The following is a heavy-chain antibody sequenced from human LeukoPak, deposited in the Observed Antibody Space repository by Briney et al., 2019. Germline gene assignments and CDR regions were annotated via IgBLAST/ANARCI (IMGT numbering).Heavy chain of an antibody. CDR1: GFTFSNYS. CDR2: ISSSSSYI. V-gene: IGHV3-21*01. J-gene: IGHJ4*02. D-gene: IGHD3-3*01. CDR3: ARVDYDFWSGPFDY. Sequence: GGSLRLSCAASGFTFSNYSMNWVRQAPGKGLEWVSSISSSSSYIYYADSVKGRFTISRDNAKNSLYLQMNSLRAEDTAVYYCARVDYDFWSGPFDYWGQGTLVTVSS.